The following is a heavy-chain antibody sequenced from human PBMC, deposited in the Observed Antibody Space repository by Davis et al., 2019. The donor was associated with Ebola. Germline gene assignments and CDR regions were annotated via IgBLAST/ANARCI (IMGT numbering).Heavy chain of an antibody. D-gene: IGHD6-19*01. CDR2: INAGNGNT. J-gene: IGHJ6*02. CDR3: ARDWGIWQWRSFGMDV. V-gene: IGHV1-3*01. Sequence: ASVKVSCKASGYTFTSYAMHWVRQAPGQRLEWMGWINAGNGNTKYSQKFQGRVTITRDTSASTAYMELSSLRSEDTAVYYCARDWGIWQWRSFGMDVWGQGTTVTVSS. CDR1: GYTFTSYA.